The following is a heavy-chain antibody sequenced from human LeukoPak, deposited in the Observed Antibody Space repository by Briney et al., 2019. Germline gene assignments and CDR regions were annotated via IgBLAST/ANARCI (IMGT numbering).Heavy chain of an antibody. V-gene: IGHV1-18*01. CDR1: GGTFSSYA. CDR2: ISAYNGNT. J-gene: IGHJ3*02. CDR3: ARDFVPSFRYDSSGQGAFDI. Sequence: GSSVKVSCKASGGTFSSYAISWVRQAPGQGLEWMGWISAYNGNTNYAQKLQGRVTMTTDTSTSTAYMELRSLRSDDTAVYYCARDFVPSFRYDSSGQGAFDIWGQGTMVTVSS. D-gene: IGHD3-22*01.